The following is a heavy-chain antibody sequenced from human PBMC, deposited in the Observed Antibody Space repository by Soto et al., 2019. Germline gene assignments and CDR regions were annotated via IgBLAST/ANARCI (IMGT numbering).Heavy chain of an antibody. CDR3: ARGLITGTRYYYYYYGMDV. V-gene: IGHV3-30-3*01. J-gene: IGHJ6*02. CDR1: GFTFSNYA. D-gene: IGHD1-20*01. CDR2: ISYDGSNK. Sequence: GGSLRLSCAASGFTFSNYAMHWVRQAPGKGLEWVAVISYDGSNKYYADSVKGRFTISRDNSKNTLYLQMNSLRAEDTAVYYCARGLITGTRYYYYYYGMDVWGQGTTVTVSS.